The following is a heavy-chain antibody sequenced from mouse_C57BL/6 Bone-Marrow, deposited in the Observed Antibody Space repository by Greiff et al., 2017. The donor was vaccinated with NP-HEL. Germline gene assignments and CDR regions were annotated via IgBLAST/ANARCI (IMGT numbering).Heavy chain of an antibody. Sequence: QVQLQQPGAELVRPGSSVKLSCKASGYTFTSYWMQWVKQRPIQGLEWIGNIDPSDSETHYNQKFKDKATLTVDKSSSTAYMQLSSLTSEDSAVYYCARRKGYAMDYWGQGTSVTVSS. CDR3: ARRKGYAMDY. CDR2: IDPSDSET. J-gene: IGHJ4*01. V-gene: IGHV1-52*01. CDR1: GYTFTSYW.